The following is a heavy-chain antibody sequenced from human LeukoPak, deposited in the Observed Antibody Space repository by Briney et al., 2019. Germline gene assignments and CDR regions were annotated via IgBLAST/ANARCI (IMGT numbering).Heavy chain of an antibody. CDR3: AREGENYDYVWGSYRYDNWFDP. Sequence: SETPSLTCTVSGGSISSYYWSWIRQPAGKGLEWIGRIYTSGSTNYNPSLKSRVTMSVDTTKKQFSMKLSSVTAADTAVYYCAREGENYDYVWGSYRYDNWFDPWGQGTLVTVSS. CDR2: IYTSGST. D-gene: IGHD3-16*02. J-gene: IGHJ5*02. V-gene: IGHV4-4*07. CDR1: GGSISSYY.